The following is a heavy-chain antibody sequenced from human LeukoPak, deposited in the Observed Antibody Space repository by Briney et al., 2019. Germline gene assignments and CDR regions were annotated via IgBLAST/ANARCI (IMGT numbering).Heavy chain of an antibody. CDR1: GGSISSGDYY. V-gene: IGHV4-30-4*08. CDR3: ARGIVVPAAMGFDP. CDR2: IYYSGST. D-gene: IGHD2-2*01. Sequence: PSETLSLTCTGSGGSISSGDYYWSWIRQPPGKGLEWIGYIYYSGSTYYNPSLKSRVTISVDTSKNQFSLKLSSVTAADTAVYYCARGIVVPAAMGFDPWGQGTLVTVSS. J-gene: IGHJ5*02.